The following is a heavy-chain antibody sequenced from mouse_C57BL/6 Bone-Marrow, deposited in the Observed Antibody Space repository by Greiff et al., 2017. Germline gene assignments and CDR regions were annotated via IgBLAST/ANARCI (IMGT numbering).Heavy chain of an antibody. J-gene: IGHJ1*03. CDR1: GYAFSSSW. CDR3: DDGSSYPYWDFDV. V-gene: IGHV1-82*01. D-gene: IGHD1-1*01. CDR2: IYPGDGDT. Sequence: VQLQQSGPELVKPGASVKISCKASGYAFSSSWMNWVKQRPGQGLEWIGRIYPGDGDTNYNGKFKGKATLTADKSSSTAYMQLSSLTSEDSAVYYCDDGSSYPYWDFDVWGTGTTVTVSS.